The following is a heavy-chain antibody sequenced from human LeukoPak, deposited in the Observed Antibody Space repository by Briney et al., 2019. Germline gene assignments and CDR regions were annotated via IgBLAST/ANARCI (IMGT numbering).Heavy chain of an antibody. CDR3: AKLTGNPSYDWASSLFDY. V-gene: IGHV3-23*01. J-gene: IGHJ4*02. CDR2: ISGSGGST. Sequence: QPAGSLRLSCAAYGFTFSSYAWSWVRQAPGKGLKWFSAISGSGGSTDYADPGKGRITTARDNTKNTLDLRINSPRAEDAAEYYCAKLTGNPSYDWASSLFDYWGQGTLVTVSS. D-gene: IGHD3-9*01. CDR1: GFTFSSYA.